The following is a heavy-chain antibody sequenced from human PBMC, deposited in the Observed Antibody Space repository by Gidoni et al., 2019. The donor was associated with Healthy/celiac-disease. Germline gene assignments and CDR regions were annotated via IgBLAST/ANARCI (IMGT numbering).Heavy chain of an antibody. V-gene: IGHV1-69*01. D-gene: IGHD1-26*01. J-gene: IGHJ6*02. CDR2: IIPICGTA. CDR1: GGTFSSYA. Sequence: QVQLVQSGAEVKKPGSSVQVYCKASGGTFSSYAISGVRQAPGQGLECMGGIIPICGTANYAQKFQCRVTITADESTSTAYMELSSRRSEDTAVYYCARVGATLYGMDVWGQGTTVTVSS. CDR3: ARVGATLYGMDV.